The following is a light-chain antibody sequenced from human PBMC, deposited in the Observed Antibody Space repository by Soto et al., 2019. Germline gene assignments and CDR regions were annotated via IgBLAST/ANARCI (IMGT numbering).Light chain of an antibody. CDR3: MQALQTPWT. Sequence: VLTQSPGTLSLSPGDRATLSCRASQSVSSTYLAWYQQKPGQAPRLLIYGSSSRATGIPDRFSGSGSGTDFTLKISRVEAEDVGVYYCMQALQTPWTFGQGTKVDIK. J-gene: IGKJ1*01. CDR2: GSS. V-gene: IGKV3-20*01. CDR1: QSVSSTY.